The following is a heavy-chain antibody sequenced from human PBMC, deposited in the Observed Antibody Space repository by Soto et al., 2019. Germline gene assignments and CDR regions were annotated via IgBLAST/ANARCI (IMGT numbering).Heavy chain of an antibody. CDR1: GYTFTSYG. CDR2: ISAYNGNT. D-gene: IGHD3-10*02. Sequence: QVQLVQSGAEVKKPGASVKVSCKASGYTFTSYGISWVRQAPGQGLEWMGWISAYNGNTNYAQKLQGRVTMTTDTSTSTAYRELGSRGSDDTAVYYWAREPQWSGGGWYFHYGMDVWGQGTTVTVSS. CDR3: AREPQWSGGGWYFHYGMDV. J-gene: IGHJ6*02. V-gene: IGHV1-18*01.